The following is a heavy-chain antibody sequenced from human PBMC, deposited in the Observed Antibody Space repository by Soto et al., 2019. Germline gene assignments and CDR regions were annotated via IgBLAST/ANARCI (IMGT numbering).Heavy chain of an antibody. D-gene: IGHD2-15*01. CDR2: ISGSGGST. Sequence: GGSLRLSCAASGFTFSSYAMSWVRQAPGKGLEWVSAISGSGGSTYYADSVKGRFTISRDNSKNTVYLQMNSLRAEDTAVYYCAQIPRYCSGGSCYSGYFQHWGQGTLVTVSS. J-gene: IGHJ1*01. CDR3: AQIPRYCSGGSCYSGYFQH. V-gene: IGHV3-23*01. CDR1: GFTFSSYA.